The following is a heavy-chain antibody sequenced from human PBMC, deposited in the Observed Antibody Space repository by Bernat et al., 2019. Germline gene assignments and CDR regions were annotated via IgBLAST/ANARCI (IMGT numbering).Heavy chain of an antibody. J-gene: IGHJ4*02. CDR2: IYSGGST. D-gene: IGHD3-10*01. CDR1: GFTVSSNY. V-gene: IGHV3-66*01. Sequence: LVESGGGLVQPGGSLRLSCAASGFTVSSNYMSWVRQAPGKGLEWVSVIYSGGSTYYADSVKGRFTISRDNSKNTLYLQMNSLRAEDTAVYYCAREDYDYNSGTGNGFDYWGQGTLVTVSS. CDR3: AREDYDYNSGTGNGFDY.